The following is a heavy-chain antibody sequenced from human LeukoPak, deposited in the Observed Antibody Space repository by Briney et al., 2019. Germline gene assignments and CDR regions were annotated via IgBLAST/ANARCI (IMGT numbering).Heavy chain of an antibody. CDR2: ISGSGGST. V-gene: IGHV3-23*01. J-gene: IGHJ4*02. CDR1: GFTFNNYG. Sequence: GGSLRLSCAASGFTFNNYGMSWVRQAPGKGLEWVSTISGSGGSTYYADSVKGRFTISRDNSKNTLYLQMNSLRAEDTAVYYCAKGSIGPFYWGQGMLVTVSS. CDR3: AKGSIGPFY. D-gene: IGHD3-3*02.